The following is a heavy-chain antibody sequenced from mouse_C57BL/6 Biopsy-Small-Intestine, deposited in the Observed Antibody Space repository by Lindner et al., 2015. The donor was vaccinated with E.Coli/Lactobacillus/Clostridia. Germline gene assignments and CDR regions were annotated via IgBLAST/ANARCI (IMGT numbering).Heavy chain of an antibody. Sequence: VQLQESGPELVQPGASVKISCKASGYAFSSSWMNWVKQRPGKGLEWIGQIYPGDGDTNYNGKFKGKATLTADKSSSTAHMHLSSLTSEDSAVYFCARGSAMVPYWFFDVWGTGTTVTVSS. CDR3: ARGSAMVPYWFFDV. CDR2: IYPGDGDT. J-gene: IGHJ1*03. D-gene: IGHD2-1*01. V-gene: IGHV1-80*01. CDR1: GYAFSSSW.